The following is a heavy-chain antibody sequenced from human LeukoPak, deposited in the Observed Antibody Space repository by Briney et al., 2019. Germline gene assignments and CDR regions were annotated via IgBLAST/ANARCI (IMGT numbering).Heavy chain of an antibody. CDR1: GGSFSGYY. CDR3: ARGTHNDYVWGSYRYPYYFDY. V-gene: IGHV4-34*01. Sequence: KSSETLSLTCAVYGGSFSGYYWSWIRQPPGKGLEWIGEIDHSGSPNYNPSLKSRVTISVDTSKNQFSLKLSSVTAADTAVYYCARGTHNDYVWGSYRYPYYFDYWGQGTLVTVSS. D-gene: IGHD3-16*02. J-gene: IGHJ4*02. CDR2: IDHSGSP.